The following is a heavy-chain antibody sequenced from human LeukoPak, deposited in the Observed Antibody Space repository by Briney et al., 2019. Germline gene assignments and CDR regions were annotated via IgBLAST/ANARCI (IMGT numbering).Heavy chain of an antibody. CDR1: GFTFSRYA. V-gene: IGHV3-23*01. D-gene: IGHD3-22*01. CDR3: AKDLDSTGYYNSDP. CDR2: ISVGGGNT. Sequence: GGSLRLSCAASGFTFSRYAMNWVRQAPGKGLEWVALISVGGGNTHYADSVQGRFTISRDDSQNTLYLQMNSLRVEDTAVYHCAKDLDSTGYYNSDPWGQGTLVTVSS. J-gene: IGHJ5*02.